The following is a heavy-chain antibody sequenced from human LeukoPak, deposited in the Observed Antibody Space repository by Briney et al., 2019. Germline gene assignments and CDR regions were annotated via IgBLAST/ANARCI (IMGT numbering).Heavy chain of an antibody. CDR1: GGSFSGYY. CDR2: INHSGST. D-gene: IGHD2-2*01. J-gene: IGHJ5*02. CDR3: ARGWRDCSSTSCRARFDP. V-gene: IGHV4-34*01. Sequence: SETLSLTCAVYGGSFSGYYWSWIRQPPGKGLEWIGEINHSGSTNYNPSLKSRVTISVDTSKNQFSLKLTSVTAADTAVYYCARGWRDCSSTSCRARFDPWGQGTLVTVSS.